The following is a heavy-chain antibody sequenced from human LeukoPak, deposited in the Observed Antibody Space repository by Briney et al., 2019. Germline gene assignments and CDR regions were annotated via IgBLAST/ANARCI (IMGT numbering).Heavy chain of an antibody. CDR2: IYYSGST. D-gene: IGHD3-3*01. CDR1: GGSFSGYY. V-gene: IGHV4-59*08. CDR3: AATYYDFWSGYYHYWYFDL. Sequence: SETLSLTCAVYGGSFSGYYWSWIRQPPGKGLEWIGYIYYSGSTNYNPSLKSRVTISVDTSKNQCSLKLSSVTAADTAVYYCAATYYDFWSGYYHYWYFDLWGRGTLVTVSS. J-gene: IGHJ2*01.